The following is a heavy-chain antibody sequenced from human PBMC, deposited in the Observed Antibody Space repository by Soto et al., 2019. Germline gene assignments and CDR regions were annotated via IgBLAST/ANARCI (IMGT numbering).Heavy chain of an antibody. CDR3: ARDRVAVATPYYYYYYGMDV. CDR1: GDSVPSNSAA. J-gene: IGHJ6*02. V-gene: IGHV6-1*01. Sequence: PSQTLSLTCAISGDSVPSNSAAWNWIRQSPSRGLEWLGRTYYRSKWYNDYAVSVKSRITINPDTSKNQFSLQLNSVTPEDTAVYYCARDRVAVATPYYYYYYGMDVWGQGTTVTVSS. D-gene: IGHD6-19*01. CDR2: TYYRSKWYN.